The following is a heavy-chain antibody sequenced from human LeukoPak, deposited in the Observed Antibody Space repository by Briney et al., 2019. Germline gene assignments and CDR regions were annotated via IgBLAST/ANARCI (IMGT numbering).Heavy chain of an antibody. Sequence: PGGSLRLSCAASGFTFSSYWMSWVRQAPGKGLEWVSYLSSSGFTMYYADSVKGRFTISRDNAKNSLYLQMNSLRAEDTGVYYCARGRDLLLWFGEFQNWFDPWGQGTLVTVSS. CDR1: GFTFSSYW. CDR2: LSSSGFTM. CDR3: ARGRDLLLWFGEFQNWFDP. J-gene: IGHJ5*02. D-gene: IGHD3-10*01. V-gene: IGHV3-48*04.